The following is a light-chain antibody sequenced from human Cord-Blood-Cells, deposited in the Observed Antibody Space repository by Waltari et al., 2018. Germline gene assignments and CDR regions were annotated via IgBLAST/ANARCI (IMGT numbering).Light chain of an antibody. CDR3: QQYNNWPPIT. Sequence: EIVMTQSPATLSVSTGERDTLSCRASQSVSSNLAWYQQKPGHAPRLLFYGASTRATGIPARFSGSGSGTEFTLTISSLQSEDFAVYYCQQYNNWPPITFGQGTRLEIK. J-gene: IGKJ5*01. CDR2: GAS. CDR1: QSVSSN. V-gene: IGKV3-15*01.